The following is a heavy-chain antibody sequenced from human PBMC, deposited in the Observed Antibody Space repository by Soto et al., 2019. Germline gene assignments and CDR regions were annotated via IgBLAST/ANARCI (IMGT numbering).Heavy chain of an antibody. CDR2: IYYSGST. CDR3: ARSRAWSGYYYYYYMDV. J-gene: IGHJ6*03. D-gene: IGHD3-3*01. Sequence: SETLSLTCTVSGGSISSYYWSWIRQPPGKGLEWIGYIYYSGSTNYNPSLKGRVTISVDTSKNQFSLKLSSVTAADTAVYYCARSRAWSGYYYYYYMDVWGKGTTVTVSS. CDR1: GGSISSYY. V-gene: IGHV4-59*01.